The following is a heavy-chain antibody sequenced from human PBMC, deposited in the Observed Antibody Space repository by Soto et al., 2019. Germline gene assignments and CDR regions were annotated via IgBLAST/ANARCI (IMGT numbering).Heavy chain of an antibody. Sequence: ASVKVSCKTSGYDFTAYDINWVRQASGQGLEWMGWMNPINGATGSARRFQGRVSMTRNTATGTAYLELTSLRSDDTGVYYCGRGPSPRAPAGAKPYYYAMDVWGQGTTVTVSS. CDR1: GYDFTAYD. V-gene: IGHV1-8*02. J-gene: IGHJ6*02. D-gene: IGHD2-2*01. CDR2: MNPINGAT. CDR3: GRGPSPRAPAGAKPYYYAMDV.